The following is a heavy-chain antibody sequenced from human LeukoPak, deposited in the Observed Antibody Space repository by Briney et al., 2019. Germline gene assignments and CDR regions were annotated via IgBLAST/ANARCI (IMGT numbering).Heavy chain of an antibody. V-gene: IGHV3-7*01. D-gene: IGHD5-18*01. J-gene: IGHJ3*02. CDR3: ARDRGYNAFDI. CDR1: GFTFSSSW. Sequence: GGSLRLSCAASGFTFSSSWMSWVRQAPGKGLEWVANIKQDGSEKNYVDSVKGRFTISRDNAKNSMYLQMNSLRADDTAEYYCARDRGYNAFDIWGQGTMVTVSS. CDR2: IKQDGSEK.